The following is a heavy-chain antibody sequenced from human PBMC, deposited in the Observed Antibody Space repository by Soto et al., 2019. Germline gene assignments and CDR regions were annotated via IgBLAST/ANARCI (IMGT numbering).Heavy chain of an antibody. CDR3: AKDIENCSGGSCYLLGYDAFDI. V-gene: IGHV3-9*01. CDR2: ISWNSGSI. Sequence: EVQLVESGGGLVQPGRSLRLSCAASGFTFDDYAMHWVRQAPGKGLEWVSGISWNSGSIGYADSVKGRFTISRDNAKNSLYLQMNSLRAEDTALYYCAKDIENCSGGSCYLLGYDAFDIWGQGTMVTVSS. D-gene: IGHD2-15*01. J-gene: IGHJ3*02. CDR1: GFTFDDYA.